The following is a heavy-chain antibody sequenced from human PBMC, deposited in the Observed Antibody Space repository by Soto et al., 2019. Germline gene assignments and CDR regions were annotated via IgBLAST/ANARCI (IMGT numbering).Heavy chain of an antibody. Sequence: SETLSLTVTVSGGSVTNSSYYGGCIRKSPGKGLEWIGSVYYRGRSYSKSSVKSRVTISVDTSKNRFSLSLNSVTASDKTVYFCVSQRTTVPTKAYFDYWGPGALVPVYS. V-gene: IGHV4-39*01. CDR1: GGSVTNSSYY. J-gene: IGHJ4*02. D-gene: IGHD4-4*01. CDR3: VSQRTTVPTKAYFDY. CDR2: VYYRGRS.